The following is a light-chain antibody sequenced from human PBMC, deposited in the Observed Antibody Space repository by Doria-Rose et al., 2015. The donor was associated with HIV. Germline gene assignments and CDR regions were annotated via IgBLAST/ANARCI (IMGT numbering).Light chain of an antibody. CDR1: QSLSSTY. CDR3: HQYGTSWT. Sequence: EIVLTQSPGTLSLSPGERAILSCTASQSLSSTYLAWYQQKPGQAPSLLIYDGSTRATGIPDRFSASGSGTDFTLTINRLEPEDFALYYCHQYGTSWTFGQGTKVEI. V-gene: IGKV3-20*01. CDR2: DGS. J-gene: IGKJ1*01.